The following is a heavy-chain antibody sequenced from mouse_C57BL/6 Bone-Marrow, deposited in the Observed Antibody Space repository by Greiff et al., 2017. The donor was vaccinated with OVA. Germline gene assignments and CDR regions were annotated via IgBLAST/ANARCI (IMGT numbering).Heavy chain of an antibody. V-gene: IGHV1-54*01. CDR2: INPGSGGT. J-gene: IGHJ2*01. CDR1: GYAFTNYL. Sequence: QVQLQQSGAELVRPGTSVKVSCKASGYAFTNYLIEWVKQRPGQGLEWIGVINPGSGGTNYNEKFKGKATLTADNSSSTAYMQLSSLTSEDSAFYFCAIRGPLDYWGQGTTLTVSS. CDR3: AIRGPLDY.